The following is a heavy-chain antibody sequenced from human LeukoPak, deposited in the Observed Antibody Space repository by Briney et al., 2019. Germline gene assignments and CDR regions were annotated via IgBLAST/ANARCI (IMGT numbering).Heavy chain of an antibody. CDR2: IWYDGSNK. D-gene: IGHD6-13*01. CDR1: GFTFSSYG. V-gene: IGHV3-33*01. Sequence: GRSLRLSCAASGFTFSSYGMHGVRQAPGKGLEWVAVIWYDGSNKYYADSVKGRFTISRDNSKNTLYLQMNSLRAEDTAVYYCARGFGSSWYAVGYWGQGTLVTVSS. J-gene: IGHJ4*02. CDR3: ARGFGSSWYAVGY.